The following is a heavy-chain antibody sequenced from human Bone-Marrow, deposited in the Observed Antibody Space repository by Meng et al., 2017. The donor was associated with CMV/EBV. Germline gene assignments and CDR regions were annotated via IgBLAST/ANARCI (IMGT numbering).Heavy chain of an antibody. CDR1: GFTFSNYW. CDR2: IKHDGGET. D-gene: IGHD2-8*01. CDR3: ATYCTDTVCRAFDI. J-gene: IGHJ3*02. V-gene: IGHV3-7*01. Sequence: GGSLRLSCAASGFTFSNYWMTWVRQAPGKGLEWLANIKHDGGETYYAASVKGRFTISRDNAKKSLFLQMNSLGADDTAVYYCATYCTDTVCRAFDIWGQGTMVTVSS.